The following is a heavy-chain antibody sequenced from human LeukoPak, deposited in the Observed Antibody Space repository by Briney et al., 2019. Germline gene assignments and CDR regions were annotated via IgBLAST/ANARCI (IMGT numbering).Heavy chain of an antibody. CDR2: ISSSSSYI. CDR3: ARDSPPIAAADY. Sequence: GGSLRLSCAASGFTFSSYTINWVRQAPGKGLEWVSSISSSSSYIYYADSVKGQFTISRDNAKNSLYLQMNSLRAEDTAVYYCARDSPPIAAADYWGQGTLVIVTS. CDR1: GFTFSSYT. D-gene: IGHD6-13*01. V-gene: IGHV3-21*01. J-gene: IGHJ4*02.